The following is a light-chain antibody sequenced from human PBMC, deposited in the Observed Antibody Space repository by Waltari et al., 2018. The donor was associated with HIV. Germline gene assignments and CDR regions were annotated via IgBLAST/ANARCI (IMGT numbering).Light chain of an antibody. Sequence: QSALAQPASASGSPGQSITISCTGKRSDIRIHTLVPWYQQHPDKAPKLIIYEVSKRPSGVSDRFSGSKSGDTASLTISSLQADDEADYFCSSYAGSSTLVFGGGTKLTVL. V-gene: IGLV2-23*02. J-gene: IGLJ3*02. CDR2: EVS. CDR3: SSYAGSSTLV. CDR1: RSDIRIHTL.